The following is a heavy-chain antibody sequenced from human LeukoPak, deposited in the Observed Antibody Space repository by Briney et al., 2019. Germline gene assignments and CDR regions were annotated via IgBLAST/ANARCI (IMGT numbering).Heavy chain of an antibody. Sequence: GGSLRLSCAASGFTVSPNCMNWVRQAPGKGLEWVSVIYTGGNTDYADSVKGRFTISRDNSKNTVYLQMNSLRVEDTAVYYCARDKDWRYGMDVWGQGTTVTVSS. V-gene: IGHV3-53*01. CDR2: IYTGGNT. CDR3: ARDKDWRYGMDV. J-gene: IGHJ6*02. CDR1: GFTVSPNC. D-gene: IGHD2-15*01.